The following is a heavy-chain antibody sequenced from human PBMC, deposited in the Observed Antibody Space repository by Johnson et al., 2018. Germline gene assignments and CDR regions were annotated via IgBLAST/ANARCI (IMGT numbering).Heavy chain of an antibody. CDR3: ATDRPQSRGWLDS. Sequence: QVQLQESGPGLVKPSQTLSLTCTVSGDSISSHTYYWSWIRQRPGKGLEWIGYIYYNGITYYNPSLKSRFTISVDTSQNQFSLKLMFVTAADTAVYYCATDRPQSRGWLDSWCQGTLVTVSS. D-gene: IGHD6-19*01. J-gene: IGHJ4*02. V-gene: IGHV4-31*03. CDR2: IYYNGIT. CDR1: GDSISSHTYY.